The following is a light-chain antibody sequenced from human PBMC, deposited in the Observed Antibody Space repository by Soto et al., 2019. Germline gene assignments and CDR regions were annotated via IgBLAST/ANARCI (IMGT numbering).Light chain of an antibody. CDR2: EVS. J-gene: IGLJ1*01. CDR3: SSYTSSSTREV. CDR1: SSDVGGYNY. Sequence: QSVLTQPPSVSGSPGQSITISCTGTSSDVGGYNYVSWYQQHPGKAPKLMIYEVSNRPSGVSNRFSGSKSGNTASLTISGLQAEDEADYYCSSYTSSSTREVFGTGTKLTVL. V-gene: IGLV2-14*01.